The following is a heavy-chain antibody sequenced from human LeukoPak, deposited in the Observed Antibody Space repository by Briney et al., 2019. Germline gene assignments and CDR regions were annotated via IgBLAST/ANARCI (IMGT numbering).Heavy chain of an antibody. J-gene: IGHJ4*02. CDR3: ARDRVVGATALDY. CDR1: GGSISSYY. Sequence: PSETLSLTCTVSGGSISSYYWGWIRQPPGKGLEWIGSIYYSGSTYYNPSLKSRVTISVDTSKNQFSLKLSSVTAADTAVYYCARDRVVGATALDYWGQGTLVTVSS. V-gene: IGHV4-39*07. CDR2: IYYSGST. D-gene: IGHD1-26*01.